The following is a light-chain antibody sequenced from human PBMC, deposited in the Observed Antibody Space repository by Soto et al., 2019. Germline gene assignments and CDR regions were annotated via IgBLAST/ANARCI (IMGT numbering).Light chain of an antibody. CDR3: QQYGNSPFT. Sequence: EIVLTQSPGTLSLSPGERATLSCRASRSVTSNYLGWYQQKPGQAPRLLIYGASSRATGIPDRFSGSGSGTDFTLTVSRLEPEDFALYFCQQYGNSPFTFGQGTKLEI. V-gene: IGKV3-20*01. J-gene: IGKJ2*01. CDR2: GAS. CDR1: RSVTSNY.